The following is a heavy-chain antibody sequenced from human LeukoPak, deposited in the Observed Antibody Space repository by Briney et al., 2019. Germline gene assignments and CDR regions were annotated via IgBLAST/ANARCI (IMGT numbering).Heavy chain of an antibody. CDR2: SYYNGNT. Sequence: PSETLSLTCTVSGGSITNYYWSWIRQPPGKGLEWIGFSYYNGNTNYNPSLKSRVTISVDMSKNQFSLKLSSVTAADTAVYYCARVGRLMVRGVYDYWGQGTLVTVSS. D-gene: IGHD3-10*01. J-gene: IGHJ4*02. V-gene: IGHV4-59*12. CDR3: ARVGRLMVRGVYDY. CDR1: GGSITNYY.